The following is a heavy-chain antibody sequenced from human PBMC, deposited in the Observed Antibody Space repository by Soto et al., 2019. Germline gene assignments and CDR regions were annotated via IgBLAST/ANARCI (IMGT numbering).Heavy chain of an antibody. J-gene: IGHJ4*02. Sequence: QVHLQEVGPGLVEPSGTLSLTCVVSSGSVADSKWWTWVRQSPGKAMEWIGKIFHSGSSNYNPSLGRRVSMSIDTSKNQYSLQLASVTAADTAIYYCARFDYGDHAFDTWGQGTVVSVSS. CDR2: IFHSGSS. CDR1: SGSVADSKW. D-gene: IGHD4-17*01. CDR3: ARFDYGDHAFDT. V-gene: IGHV4-4*02.